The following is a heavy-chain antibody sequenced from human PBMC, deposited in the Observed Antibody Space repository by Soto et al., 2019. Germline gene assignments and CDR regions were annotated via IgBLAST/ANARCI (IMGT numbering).Heavy chain of an antibody. CDR2: IKQDGSEK. J-gene: IGHJ6*02. V-gene: IGHV3-7*03. CDR1: GCTFSNYW. Sequence: GSRLASGAASGCTFSNYWMSWVRQAPGKGLEWVANIKQDGSEKYYVDSVKGRFTISRDNAKNSLYLQMNSLRAEDTAVYYCARVDTALEHFGMDVWGQGTTVTVYS. D-gene: IGHD5-18*01. CDR3: ARVDTALEHFGMDV.